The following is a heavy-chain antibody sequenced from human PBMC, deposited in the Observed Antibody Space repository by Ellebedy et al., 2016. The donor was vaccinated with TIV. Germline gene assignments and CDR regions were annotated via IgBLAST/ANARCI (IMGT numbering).Heavy chain of an antibody. D-gene: IGHD5-12*01. V-gene: IGHV3-48*03. J-gene: IGHJ6*02. CDR1: GFTFTSYE. Sequence: GESLKISCAASGFTFTSYEMNWVRQAPGKGLEWVSYISSSSRSIYYADSVKGRFTISRDNAKNSLYLQMNSLRAEDTAVYYCARDGSLMDVWGQGTTVTVSS. CDR2: ISSSSRSI. CDR3: ARDGSLMDV.